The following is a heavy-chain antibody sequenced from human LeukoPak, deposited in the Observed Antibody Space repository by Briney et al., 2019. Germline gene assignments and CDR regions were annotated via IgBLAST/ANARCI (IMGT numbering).Heavy chain of an antibody. J-gene: IGHJ6*03. V-gene: IGHV3-30*18. CDR3: AKRARIAVAGRGVYYYYMDV. CDR2: ISYIGSNK. Sequence: GGSLRLSCAASGFTFSSYGMHWVRQAPGKGLEWVALISYIGSNKYYADSVKGRFTISRDNSKNTLYLQMNSLRAEDTAVYYCAKRARIAVAGRGVYYYYMDVWGKGTTVTISS. CDR1: GFTFSSYG. D-gene: IGHD6-19*01.